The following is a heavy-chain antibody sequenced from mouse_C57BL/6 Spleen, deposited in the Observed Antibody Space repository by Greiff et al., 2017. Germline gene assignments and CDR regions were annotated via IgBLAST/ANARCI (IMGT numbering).Heavy chain of an antibody. Sequence: QVQLKQPGAELVKPGASVKMSCKASGYTFTSYWITWVKQRPGQGLEWIGDIYPGSGSTNYNEKFKSKATLTVDTSSSTAYMQLSSLTSEDSAVYYCAVGDYDGDYFDYWGQGTTLTVSS. V-gene: IGHV1-55*01. J-gene: IGHJ2*01. CDR2: IYPGSGST. CDR3: AVGDYDGDYFDY. D-gene: IGHD2-4*01. CDR1: GYTFTSYW.